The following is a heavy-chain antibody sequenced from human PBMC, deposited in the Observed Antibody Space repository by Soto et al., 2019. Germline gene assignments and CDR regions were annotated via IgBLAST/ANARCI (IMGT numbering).Heavy chain of an antibody. CDR2: IKSKTDGGTT. Sequence: EVQLVESGGGLVKPGWSLRLSCAASGFTFSNAWMSWVRQAPGKVLEWVARIKSKTDGGTTDYAAPVKGRFTISRDDSTNTMYLQMNSLKTEDTDVSYCVSRQSGCSSTSCYSTYFDYWGQGTLVTVSS. V-gene: IGHV3-15*01. J-gene: IGHJ4*02. CDR1: GFTFSNAW. D-gene: IGHD2-2*01. CDR3: VSRQSGCSSTSCYSTYFDY.